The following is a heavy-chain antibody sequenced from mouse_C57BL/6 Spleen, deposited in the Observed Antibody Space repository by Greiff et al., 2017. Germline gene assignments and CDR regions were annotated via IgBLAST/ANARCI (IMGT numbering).Heavy chain of an antibody. Sequence: VQLQQPGAELVRPGSSVKLSCKASGYTFTSYWMHWVKQRPIQGLEWIGNIDPSDSETHYNQKFKDKATLTVDKSSSTAYMQLSSLTSEDSAVYYCARLNYYGSGDYAMDYWGQGTSVTVSS. CDR3: ARLNYYGSGDYAMDY. CDR1: GYTFTSYW. V-gene: IGHV1-52*01. D-gene: IGHD1-1*01. J-gene: IGHJ4*01. CDR2: IDPSDSET.